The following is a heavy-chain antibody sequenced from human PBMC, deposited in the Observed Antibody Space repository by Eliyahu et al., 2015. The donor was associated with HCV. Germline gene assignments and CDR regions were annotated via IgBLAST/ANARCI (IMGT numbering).Heavy chain of an antibody. V-gene: IGHV2-26*01. D-gene: IGHD6-13*01. Sequence: QVTLKESGPVLVKPTETLTLTCTVSGFSLSNARMGVSWIRQPPGKALEWLAHIFSNDEKSYSTSLKSRLTISKDTSKSQVVLTMTNMDPVDTATYYCARIMSVGKVSKQQLSPWPWGQGTLVTVSS. J-gene: IGHJ5*02. CDR2: IFSNDEK. CDR1: GFSLSNARMG. CDR3: ARIMSVGKVSKQQLSPWP.